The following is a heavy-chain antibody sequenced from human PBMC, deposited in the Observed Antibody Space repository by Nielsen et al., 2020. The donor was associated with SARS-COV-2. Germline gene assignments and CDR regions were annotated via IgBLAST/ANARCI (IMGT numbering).Heavy chain of an antibody. CDR1: GFTFSSYG. CDR3: ARDEAVAGKKGKGSYYYYGMDV. CDR2: IWYDGSNK. Sequence: GGSLRLSCAASGFTFSSYGMHWVRQAPGKGLEWVAVIWYDGSNKYYADSVKGRFTISRDNSKNTLYLQMNSLRAEDTAVYYCARDEAVAGKKGKGSYYYYGMDVWGQGTTVTVSS. J-gene: IGHJ6*02. V-gene: IGHV3-33*01. D-gene: IGHD6-19*01.